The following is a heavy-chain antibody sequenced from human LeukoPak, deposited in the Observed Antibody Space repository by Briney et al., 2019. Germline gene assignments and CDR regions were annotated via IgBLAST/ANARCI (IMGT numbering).Heavy chain of an antibody. D-gene: IGHD2-21*01. J-gene: IGHJ4*02. CDR1: GFTFSNAW. CDR2: IKSKTDGGTT. V-gene: IGHV3-15*01. Sequence: PGGSLRLSCAASGFTFSNAWMSWVRQAPGKGLEWVGRIKSKTDGGTTDYAAPVKGRFTISRDDSKNTLYLQMNSLKTEDTAVYYCTTGPYCGGDCSDYWGQGTLVTVSS. CDR3: TTGPYCGGDCSDY.